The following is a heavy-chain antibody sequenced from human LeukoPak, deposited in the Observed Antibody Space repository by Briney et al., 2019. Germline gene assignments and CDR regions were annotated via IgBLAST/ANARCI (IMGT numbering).Heavy chain of an antibody. CDR3: ARDLLTVTKGFDI. CDR2: ISYIGST. Sequence: SETLSLTYAVSADSFSSHYWTWIRQPPGKGLEWIGYISYIGSTNYNPSLKSRVTISIDTSKNQFSLKLSSVTAADTAVYYCARDLLTVTKGFDICGQGTMVSVS. CDR1: ADSFSSHY. V-gene: IGHV4-59*11. J-gene: IGHJ3*02. D-gene: IGHD4-17*01.